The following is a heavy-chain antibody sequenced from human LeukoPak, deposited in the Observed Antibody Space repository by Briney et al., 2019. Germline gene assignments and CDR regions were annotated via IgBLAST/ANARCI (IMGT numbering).Heavy chain of an antibody. J-gene: IGHJ3*01. CDR3: ARLYTNNEDV. D-gene: IGHD2-2*02. CDR1: GSRFPNYW. V-gene: IGHV5-51*01. Sequence: GASLKISFKGSGSRFPNYWIGWVRQMPGKGLEWMGIIYPGDSDTRYSPSFRGQVTISADKSISTAYLQWSSLKASDTAMYYCARLYTNNEDVWGQGTMVTVSS. CDR2: IYPGDSDT.